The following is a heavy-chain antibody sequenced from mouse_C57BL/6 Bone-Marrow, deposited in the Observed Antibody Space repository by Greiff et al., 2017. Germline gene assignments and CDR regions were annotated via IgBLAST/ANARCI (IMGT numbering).Heavy chain of an antibody. J-gene: IGHJ3*01. CDR3: ATAQASFAY. CDR2: IYPRSGNT. D-gene: IGHD3-2*02. Sequence: QVQLQQSGAELARPGASVKLSCKASGYTFTSYGISWVKQRTGQGLEWIGEIYPRSGNTYYNEKFKGKATLTADKSYSTAYMELRSLTSEDSAVYFCATAQASFAYWGQGTLVTVSA. CDR1: GYTFTSYG. V-gene: IGHV1-81*01.